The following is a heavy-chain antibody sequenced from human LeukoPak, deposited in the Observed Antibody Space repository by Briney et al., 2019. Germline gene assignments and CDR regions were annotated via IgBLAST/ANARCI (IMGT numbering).Heavy chain of an antibody. D-gene: IGHD2-15*01. J-gene: IGHJ6*04. Sequence: GGSLRLSCAASGFTFSSYWMSWVRQAPGKGLEWVANIKQDGSEKYYVDSVKGRFTISTDNAKNSLYLQMNSLRAEDTAVYYCARDQVVVAATDYYYYGMDVWGKGTTVTVSS. CDR1: GFTFSSYW. CDR3: ARDQVVVAATDYYYYGMDV. CDR2: IKQDGSEK. V-gene: IGHV3-7*03.